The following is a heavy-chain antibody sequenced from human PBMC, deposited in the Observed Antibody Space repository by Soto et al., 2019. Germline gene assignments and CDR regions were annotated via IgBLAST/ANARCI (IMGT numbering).Heavy chain of an antibody. D-gene: IGHD5-12*01. Sequence: QVQLVQSGAEVKKPGSSVKVSCKASGGTFSSYAISWVRQAPGQGLEWMGGIIPIFGTANYAQKFQGRVTITVDESTSTAYMELSSLRSDDTAVYYCAGGGEMARGAWYFDLWGRGTLVTVSS. CDR3: AGGGEMARGAWYFDL. V-gene: IGHV1-69*01. CDR2: IIPIFGTA. CDR1: GGTFSSYA. J-gene: IGHJ2*01.